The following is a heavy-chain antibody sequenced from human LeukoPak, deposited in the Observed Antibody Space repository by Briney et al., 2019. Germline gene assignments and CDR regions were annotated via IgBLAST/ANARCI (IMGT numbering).Heavy chain of an antibody. D-gene: IGHD6-13*01. CDR1: GFSFDTYA. V-gene: IGHV3-23*01. CDR2: ISGDGGST. Sequence: GGSLRLSCAASGFSFDTYAMTWVRQAPGKGLEWVSAISGDGGSTYYAVSVKGRFTISRDNPKNTLYLQMNDLRAEDTAVYYCTLGSPYSSSWYGDYWGQGTPVTVYS. CDR3: TLGSPYSSSWYGDY. J-gene: IGHJ4*02.